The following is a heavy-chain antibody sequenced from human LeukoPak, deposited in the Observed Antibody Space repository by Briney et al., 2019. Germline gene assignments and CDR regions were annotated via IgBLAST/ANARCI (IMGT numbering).Heavy chain of an antibody. CDR2: IKEDGSAQ. Sequence: TGGSLRLSCAASGFTFSKTWMSWVRQTPEKGLEWVANIKEDGSAQYYGDSVKGRFTISRDNAKNSLYLQMNNLRAEDTAVYYCAKDDEGYYWGQGILVTASS. J-gene: IGHJ4*02. CDR1: GFTFSKTW. V-gene: IGHV3-7*04. D-gene: IGHD3-3*01. CDR3: AKDDEGYY.